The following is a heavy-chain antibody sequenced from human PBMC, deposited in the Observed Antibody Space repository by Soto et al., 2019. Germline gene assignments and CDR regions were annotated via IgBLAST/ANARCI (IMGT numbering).Heavy chain of an antibody. CDR1: GFSFRDFW. V-gene: IGHV3-7*05. J-gene: IGHJ4*02. CDR2: MNQDGNPK. CDR3: ARQHSGSYYFES. Sequence: EVQLVESGGGLVQPGGSLRLSCAASGFSFRDFWMTWVRQAPGKGLEWVANMNQDGNPKNYVDSVKGRFSISRDNAKNSLYLQINSLRAEDTAIYYCARQHSGSYYFESWGQGTPVTVSS. D-gene: IGHD1-26*01.